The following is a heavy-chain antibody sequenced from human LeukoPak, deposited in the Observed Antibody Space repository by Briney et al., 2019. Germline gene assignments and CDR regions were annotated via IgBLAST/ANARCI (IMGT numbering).Heavy chain of an antibody. Sequence: GGSLRLSCAASGFTSSSYAMSWVRQAPGKGLDWVSAISASGGSTSYADSVKGRFTISRDNSKNTLYLQMNSLRAVDTAVYYCASQTSGYSGYSSHYWGQGTLVTVSS. J-gene: IGHJ4*02. D-gene: IGHD5-12*01. CDR1: GFTSSSYA. CDR3: ASQTSGYSGYSSHY. CDR2: ISASGGST. V-gene: IGHV3-23*01.